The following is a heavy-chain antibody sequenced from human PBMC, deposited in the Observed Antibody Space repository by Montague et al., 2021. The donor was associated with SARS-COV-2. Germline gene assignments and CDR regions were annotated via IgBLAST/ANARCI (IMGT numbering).Heavy chain of an antibody. V-gene: IGHV4-59*01. CDR3: AGVFTRWLQFDPYFDY. J-gene: IGHJ4*02. CDR2: IYYSGST. CDR1: VGSISSYY. D-gene: IGHD5-24*01. Sequence: SETLSLTCTVSVGSISSYYWSWIRQPPGKGLEWIGYIYYSGSTNYNPSLKSRVTISVDTSKNQFSLKLSSVTAADTAVYYCAGVFTRWLQFDPYFDYWGQGTLVTVSS.